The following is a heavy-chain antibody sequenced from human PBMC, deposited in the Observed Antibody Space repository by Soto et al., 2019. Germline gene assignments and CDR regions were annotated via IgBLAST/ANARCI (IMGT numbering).Heavy chain of an antibody. CDR1: GDSSRSGGFS. CDR2: IYHSGTS. Sequence: SETLSLTCAVSGDSSRSGGFSWSWIRQPPGKGLEWIGYIYHSGTSFYNPSLKSRVTISVDGSKNQFSLKVKSVTAADTAVYYCARGRLVPAVNFDYWGLGTLVTVSS. CDR3: ARGRLVPAVNFDY. V-gene: IGHV4-30-2*01. D-gene: IGHD2-2*01. J-gene: IGHJ4*02.